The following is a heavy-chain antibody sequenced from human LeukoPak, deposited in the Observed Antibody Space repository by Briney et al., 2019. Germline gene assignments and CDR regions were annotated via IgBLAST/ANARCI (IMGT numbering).Heavy chain of an antibody. CDR1: GFTFSDYA. CDR2: IRSTSSTM. Sequence: PGGSLRLSCAASGFTFSDYAMNWARQAPGKGLEWVSYIRSTSSTMYYADSVKGRFTISRDNGKNSLYLQMNSLRDEDTAVYYCARSFDIWGQGTMVTVSS. V-gene: IGHV3-48*02. J-gene: IGHJ3*02. CDR3: ARSFDI.